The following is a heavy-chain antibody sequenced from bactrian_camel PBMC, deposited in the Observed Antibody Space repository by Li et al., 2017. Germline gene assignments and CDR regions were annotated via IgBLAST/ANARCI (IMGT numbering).Heavy chain of an antibody. CDR1: PYGGSVNC. Sequence: HVQLVESGGGSVQAGGSLRLSCAHSPYGGSVNCMGWFRQAPGKQREGVAVIETDGTTYYSDSVKGRFTISKDNAKNTLYLQLNNLKGEDTAVYYCVAAGSPRNSLAQNYWGQGTQVTVS. D-gene: IGHD1*01. CDR2: IETDGTT. J-gene: IGHJ4*01. CDR3: VAAGSPRNSLAQNY. V-gene: IGHV3S53*01.